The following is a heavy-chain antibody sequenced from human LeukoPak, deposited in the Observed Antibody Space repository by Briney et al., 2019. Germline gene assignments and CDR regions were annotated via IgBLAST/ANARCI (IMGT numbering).Heavy chain of an antibody. J-gene: IGHJ3*02. D-gene: IGHD3-9*01. V-gene: IGHV4-61*02. CDR3: ARDSWARYDILTGPVRAFDI. CDR1: GGSINSRNFY. Sequence: SETLSLTCTVSGGSINSRNFYWGWIRQPAGKGLEWIGRIYTSGSTNYNPSLKSRVTISVDTSKNQFSLKLSSVTAADTAVYYCARDSWARYDILTGPVRAFDIWGQGTMVTVSS. CDR2: IYTSGST.